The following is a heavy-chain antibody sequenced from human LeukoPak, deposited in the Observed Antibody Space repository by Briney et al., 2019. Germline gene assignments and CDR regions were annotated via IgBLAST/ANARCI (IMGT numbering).Heavy chain of an antibody. J-gene: IGHJ5*02. CDR2: ISYTGVS. CDR3: ARLPEGGYATSLGWFGP. V-gene: IGHV4-59*08. D-gene: IGHD5-24*01. Sequence: SETLSLTCTVSGVSISRSYWIWIRQPPGKGLEWIGYISYTGVSSYDPSLKSRVTISVDTSKNQFSLNVTSVTAADTAVYYCARLPEGGYATSLGWFGPWGQGTRVTVSS. CDR1: GVSISRSY.